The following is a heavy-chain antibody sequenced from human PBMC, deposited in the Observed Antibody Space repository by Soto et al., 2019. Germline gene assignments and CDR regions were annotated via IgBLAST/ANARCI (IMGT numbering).Heavy chain of an antibody. CDR1: EFTFSTYE. V-gene: IGHV3-48*03. D-gene: IGHD6-13*01. CDR2: ISTSGTTI. CDR3: VRFGGAAAGPGDY. Sequence: GGSLRLSCVASEFTFSTYEMNWVRQAPGKGLEWVSYISTSGTTIYYTDSVKGRFTISRDNAKKSLYLQMNSLRAEDTAVYYCVRFGGAAAGPGDYWGQGTLVTVSS. J-gene: IGHJ4*02.